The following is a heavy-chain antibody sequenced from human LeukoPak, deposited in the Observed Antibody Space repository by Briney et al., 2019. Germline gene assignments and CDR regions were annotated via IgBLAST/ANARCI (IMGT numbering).Heavy chain of an antibody. D-gene: IGHD1-20*01. CDR1: GFTFNSYA. Sequence: GGSLRLSCAGSGFTFNSYAMTWVRQAPGKGLEWVSTITVGGGDTNYADSVKGRFTISRDNSKNTLFLQMNSLRVDDTAIYYCAMLASQYLTSWFDYWGQGTLVTVSS. J-gene: IGHJ4*02. V-gene: IGHV3-23*01. CDR3: AMLASQYLTSWFDY. CDR2: ITVGGGDT.